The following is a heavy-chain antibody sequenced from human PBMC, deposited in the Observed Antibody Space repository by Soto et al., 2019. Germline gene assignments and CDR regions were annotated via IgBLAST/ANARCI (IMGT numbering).Heavy chain of an antibody. Sequence: ASVKVSCKASGGTFSSYAISWVRQAPVQVLEWMGGIIPIFGTANYAQKFQGRVTITADESTSTAYMELSSLRSKDTAVYYCARDRTVTTLGEYYGMDVWGQGNTVTVSS. CDR3: ARDRTVTTLGEYYGMDV. J-gene: IGHJ6*02. CDR2: IIPIFGTA. CDR1: GGTFSSYA. V-gene: IGHV1-69*13. D-gene: IGHD4-17*01.